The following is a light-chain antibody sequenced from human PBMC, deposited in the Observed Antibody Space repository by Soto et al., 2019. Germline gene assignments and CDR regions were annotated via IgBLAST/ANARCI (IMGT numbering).Light chain of an antibody. V-gene: IGLV2-23*01. Sequence: QSALTQPASVSGSPGQSITISCTGTSSDVGSYKFVSWYQQHPGKGPKLMIYEDNKRPSGVSDRFSGSKSGNTASLTIAGLQAEDEADYYCCSYTGSSTYVFGTGTKLTVL. CDR3: CSYTGSSTYV. CDR2: EDN. CDR1: SSDVGSYKF. J-gene: IGLJ1*01.